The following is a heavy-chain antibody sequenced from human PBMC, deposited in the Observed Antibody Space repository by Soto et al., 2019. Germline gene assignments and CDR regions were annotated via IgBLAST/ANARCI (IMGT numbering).Heavy chain of an antibody. CDR2: IYYSGMT. J-gene: IGHJ6*02. D-gene: IGHD5-18*01. V-gene: IGHV4-31*01. Sequence: SETLSLTCTVSGGSISGGVYYWSWIRHHPGKGLEWIGYIYYSGMTYYNPSLKSPVTISVDTSKNQFSLKLSSVTAADTAVYYCARDFGYRYGYYYYGMDVWGQGTTVTVSS. CDR1: GGSISGGVYY. CDR3: ARDFGYRYGYYYYGMDV.